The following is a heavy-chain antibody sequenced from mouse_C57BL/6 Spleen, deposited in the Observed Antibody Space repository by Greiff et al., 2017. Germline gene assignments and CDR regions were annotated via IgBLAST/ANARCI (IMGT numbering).Heavy chain of an antibody. CDR2: INPNNGGN. CDR1: GYTFTDYN. J-gene: IGHJ2*01. D-gene: IGHD4-1*01. Sequence: EVKLQQSGPELVKPGASVKMSCKASGYTFTDYNMHWVKQSHGKSLEWIGYINPNNGGNSNNKKFKGKATVTVHKTCSTADMELRSLTSEDSAVYYCETGTDYWGQGATLTVSS. V-gene: IGHV1-22*01. CDR3: ETGTDY.